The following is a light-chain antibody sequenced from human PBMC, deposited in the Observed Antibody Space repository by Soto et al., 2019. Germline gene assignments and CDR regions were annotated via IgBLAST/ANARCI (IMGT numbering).Light chain of an antibody. CDR3: SSYKSESTYV. CDR1: SSDIGTYNY. CDR2: DVN. J-gene: IGLJ1*01. Sequence: QSVLTQPASVSGSPGQSIAISCTGSSSDIGTYNYVFWYQQHPGKAPKLMIYDVNNRPSGVSDRFSGSKSGNTASLTISGLQAEDEADYYCSSYKSESTYVLGTGTKVTVL. V-gene: IGLV2-14*03.